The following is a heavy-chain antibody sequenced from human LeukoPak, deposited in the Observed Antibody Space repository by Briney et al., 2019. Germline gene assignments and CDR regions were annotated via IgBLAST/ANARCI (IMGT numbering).Heavy chain of an antibody. J-gene: IGHJ4*02. CDR1: GFTFSSYE. CDR2: ISSSGRTT. V-gene: IGHV3-48*03. D-gene: IGHD1-26*01. CDR3: ARYSGSQRGDFDY. Sequence: PGGSLRLSCAASGFTFSSYEMNWVRQAPGKGLEWVSYISSSGRTTYYADSVRGRFTISRDNAKNSLFLQMNSLRAEDTAVYYCARYSGSQRGDFDYWGQGTLVTVSS.